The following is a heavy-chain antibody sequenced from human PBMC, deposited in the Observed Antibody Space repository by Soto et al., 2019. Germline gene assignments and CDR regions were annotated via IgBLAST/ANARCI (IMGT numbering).Heavy chain of an antibody. CDR2: INPNSGGT. CDR1: GYTFTGYY. V-gene: IGHV1-2*04. J-gene: IGHJ6*02. CDR3: ARSVVVAARGLGMDYYYGMDV. Sequence: QVQLVQSGAEVKKPGASVKVSCKASGYTFTGYYMHWVRQAPGQGLEWMGWINPNSGGTNYAQQFQGWVTMTRDTSISTAYMELSRLRSDDTAVYYCARSVVVAARGLGMDYYYGMDVWGQGTTVTVSS. D-gene: IGHD2-15*01.